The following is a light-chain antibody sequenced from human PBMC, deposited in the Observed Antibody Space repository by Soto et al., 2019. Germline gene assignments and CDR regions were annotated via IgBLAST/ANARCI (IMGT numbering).Light chain of an antibody. J-gene: IGLJ1*01. CDR3: KVWDSSSDHTYV. V-gene: IGLV3-21*02. CDR1: NIGSKR. Sequence: SSELTQPASVSVAPGQTARITCGGNNIGSKRVHWYQQKPGQAPVLAVYDDSDRPSGIPERFPGSNSGNTATLTISRVEAGDEADYYCKVWDSSSDHTYVFGSGTKVTVL. CDR2: DDS.